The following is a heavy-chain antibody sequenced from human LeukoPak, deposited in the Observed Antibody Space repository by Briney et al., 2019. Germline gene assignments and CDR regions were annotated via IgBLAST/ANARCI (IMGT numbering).Heavy chain of an antibody. J-gene: IGHJ1*01. CDR2: ISYDGSNK. D-gene: IGHD6-13*01. Sequence: GGSLRLSCAASGFTFSSYAMHRVRQAPGKGLEWVAVISYDGSNKYYADSVKGRFTISRDNSKNTLYLQMNSLRAEDTAVYYCARGIAAAGQRYFQHWGQGTLVTVSS. V-gene: IGHV3-30-3*01. CDR1: GFTFSSYA. CDR3: ARGIAAAGQRYFQH.